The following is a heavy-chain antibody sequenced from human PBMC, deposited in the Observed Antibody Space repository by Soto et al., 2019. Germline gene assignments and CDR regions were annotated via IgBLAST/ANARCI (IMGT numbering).Heavy chain of an antibody. J-gene: IGHJ4*02. D-gene: IGHD5-12*01. CDR3: ARVGRDGYKFDY. CDR1: GGSISSYY. Sequence: SETLSLTCTVSGGSISSYYWSWIRQPPGKGLEWIGYIYYSGSTNYNPSLKSRVTISVDTSKNQFSLKLSSGTAADTAVYYCARVGRDGYKFDYWGQGTLVTVSS. CDR2: IYYSGST. V-gene: IGHV4-59*01.